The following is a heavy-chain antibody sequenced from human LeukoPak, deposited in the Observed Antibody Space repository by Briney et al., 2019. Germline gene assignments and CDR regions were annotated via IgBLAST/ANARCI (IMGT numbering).Heavy chain of an antibody. V-gene: IGHV2-5*01. CDR1: GFSLSTSAVG. CDR3: AHRLLGSGWYRAFDY. CDR2: IYWNDDK. Sequence: SGPTLVKPTQTLTLTCTFSGFSLSTSAVGVGWIRQPPGKALEWLVLIYWNDDKRYNPSLKSRLTITKDTSKNQVVLTMTNMDPVDTATYYCAHRLLGSGWYRAFDYWGQGTLVTVSS. J-gene: IGHJ4*02. D-gene: IGHD6-19*01.